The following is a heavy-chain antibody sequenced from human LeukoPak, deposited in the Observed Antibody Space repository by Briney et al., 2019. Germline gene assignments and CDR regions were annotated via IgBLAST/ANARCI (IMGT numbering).Heavy chain of an antibody. J-gene: IGHJ6*02. V-gene: IGHV4-34*01. CDR3: ARNLPPVDV. CDR2: IYHSGST. Sequence: SETLSLTCAVYGGSFSGYFWSWIRQPPGKGLEWIGYIYHSGSTYYNPSLKSRVTISVDRSKNQFSLELSSVTAADTAVYYCARNLPPVDVWGQGTTVTVSS. CDR1: GGSFSGYF.